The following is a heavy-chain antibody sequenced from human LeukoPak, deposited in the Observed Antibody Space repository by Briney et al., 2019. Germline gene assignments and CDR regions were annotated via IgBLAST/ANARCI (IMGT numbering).Heavy chain of an antibody. J-gene: IGHJ4*02. CDR1: GGSFSGYY. V-gene: IGHV4-34*01. D-gene: IGHD2-2*01. Sequence: SETLPLTCAVYGGSFSGYYWSWIRQPPGKGLEWIGEINHSGSTNYNPSLKSRVTISVDTSKNQFSLKLSSVTAADTAVYYCARAVAAMLDYWGQGTLVTVSS. CDR2: INHSGST. CDR3: ARAVAAMLDY.